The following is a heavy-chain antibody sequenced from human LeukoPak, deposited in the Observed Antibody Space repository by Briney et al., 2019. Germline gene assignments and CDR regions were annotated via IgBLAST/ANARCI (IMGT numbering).Heavy chain of an antibody. CDR3: ARGVTDSSGYHLWWKVSYYYGMDV. J-gene: IGHJ6*02. CDR2: MNPNSGNT. CDR1: GYTFTSYD. D-gene: IGHD3-22*01. Sequence: ASVKVSCKASGYTFTSYDINWVRQATGQGLEWMGWMNPNSGNTGYAQKFQGRVTMTRNTSISTAYMELSSLRSEDTAVYYCARGVTDSSGYHLWWKVSYYYGMDVWGQGTTVTVSS. V-gene: IGHV1-8*01.